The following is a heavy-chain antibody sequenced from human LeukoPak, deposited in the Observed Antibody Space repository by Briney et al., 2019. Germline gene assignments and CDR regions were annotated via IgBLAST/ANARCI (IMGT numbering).Heavy chain of an antibody. V-gene: IGHV4-61*01. CDR2: IYYSGST. Sequence: SETLSLTCTVSGGSVSSGSYYWSWIRQPPGKGLEWIGYIYYSGSTNYNPSLKSRVTISVDTSKNQFSLKLSSVTAADTAVYYCARGSTYYYGPGSYYYYYGMDVWGKGTTVTVSS. CDR1: GGSVSSGSYY. CDR3: ARGSTYYYGPGSYYYYYGMDV. J-gene: IGHJ6*04. D-gene: IGHD3-10*01.